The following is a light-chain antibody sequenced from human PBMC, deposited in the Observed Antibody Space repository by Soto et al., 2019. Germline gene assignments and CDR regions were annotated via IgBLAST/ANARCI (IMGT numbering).Light chain of an antibody. CDR3: CSYASSSTYV. Sequence: QSVLTQPASVSGSPGQSITIACTGTNRDVGSYNLVSWYQQRPGEAPKLIISEVRNRPSGISYRFTGSKSGNTASLTISGLQAEDEADYYCCSYASSSTYVFGTGTKLTVL. CDR2: EVR. J-gene: IGLJ1*01. CDR1: NRDVGSYNL. V-gene: IGLV2-14*01.